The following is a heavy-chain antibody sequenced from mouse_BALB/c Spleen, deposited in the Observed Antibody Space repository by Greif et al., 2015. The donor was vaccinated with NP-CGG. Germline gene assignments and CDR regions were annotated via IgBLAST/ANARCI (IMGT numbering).Heavy chain of an antibody. CDR2: IYPYNGGT. Sequence: EVKLMESGPELVKPGASVKISCKASGYTFTDYNMHWVKQSHGKSLEWIGYIYPYNGGTGYNQKFKSKATLTVDNSSSTACMEFRSLTSEDSAVYYCASPGYYRYDFYWGQGTTLTVSS. V-gene: IGHV1S29*02. CDR3: ASPGYYRYDFY. CDR1: GYTFTDYN. J-gene: IGHJ2*01. D-gene: IGHD2-14*01.